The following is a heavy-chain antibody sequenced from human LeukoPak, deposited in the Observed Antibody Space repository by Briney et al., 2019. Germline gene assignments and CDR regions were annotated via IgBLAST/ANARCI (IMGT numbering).Heavy chain of an antibody. CDR2: VYYSGST. D-gene: IGHD6-19*01. Sequence: SETLSFTCTVSGGSISNYYWNWIRQPPGKGLEWIGYVYYSGSTNYNPSLKSRVTMSVDTSKNQFSLKLTSLTAADTAVYYCARGGTRRITAVAGVTFDYWGQGTLVTVSS. CDR3: ARGGTRRITAVAGVTFDY. V-gene: IGHV4-59*01. CDR1: GGSISNYY. J-gene: IGHJ4*02.